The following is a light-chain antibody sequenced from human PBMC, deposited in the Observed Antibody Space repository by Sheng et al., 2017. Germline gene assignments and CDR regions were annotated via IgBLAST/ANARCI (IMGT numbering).Light chain of an antibody. J-gene: IGLJ3*02. CDR2: DVI. CDR3: NSHTSSTTWV. V-gene: IGLV2-14*03. CDR1: SSDVGGHNH. Sequence: QSALTQPASVSGYPGQSITISCTGTSSDVGGHNHVSWFQLHPGRAPKLIIYDVINRPSGVSSRFSGSKSGNTASLTISGLRAEDEADYYCNSHTSSTTWVFGGGTKLTVL.